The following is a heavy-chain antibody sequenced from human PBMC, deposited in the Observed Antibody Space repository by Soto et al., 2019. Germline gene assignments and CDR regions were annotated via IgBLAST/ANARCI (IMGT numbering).Heavy chain of an antibody. CDR2: IIPILGIA. J-gene: IGHJ4*02. Sequence: GASVKVSCKASGGTFSSYTISWVRQAPGQGLEWMGRIIPILGIANYAQKFQGRVTITADKSTSTAYMELSSLRSEDTAVYYCARPRPRTTGTRGSYFDYWGQGTLVTVSS. CDR1: GGTFSSYT. V-gene: IGHV1-69*02. D-gene: IGHD1-1*01. CDR3: ARPRPRTTGTRGSYFDY.